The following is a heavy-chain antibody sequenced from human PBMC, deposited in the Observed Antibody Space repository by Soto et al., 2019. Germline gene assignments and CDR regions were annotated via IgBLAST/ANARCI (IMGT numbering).Heavy chain of an antibody. D-gene: IGHD3-10*01. J-gene: IGHJ4*02. Sequence: SETLSLTCAVYVGSFSGYYWSWIRQPPGKGLEWIGEINHRGRTNYNPSLKSRVTISVDRSKNQFSLNLSPVTAADTAVYYCARAGSNEWGAVSLWSQGTLVTVSS. V-gene: IGHV4-34*01. CDR3: ARAGSNEWGAVSL. CDR1: VGSFSGYY. CDR2: INHRGRT.